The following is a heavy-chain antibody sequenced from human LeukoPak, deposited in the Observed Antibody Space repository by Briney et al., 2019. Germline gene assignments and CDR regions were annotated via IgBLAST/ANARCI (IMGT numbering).Heavy chain of an antibody. CDR3: ARVVRGWDV. J-gene: IGHJ6*02. CDR1: GLTFSFYS. Sequence: GGSLRLSCAASGLTFSFYSMNWVRQAPGKGLEWVSSLTSSSSKASYVDSVKGRFTIFRDNAQNSLYLQMDSLRGEDTAVYYCARVVRGWDVWGQGTTVTVSS. CDR2: LTSSSSKA. V-gene: IGHV3-21*06.